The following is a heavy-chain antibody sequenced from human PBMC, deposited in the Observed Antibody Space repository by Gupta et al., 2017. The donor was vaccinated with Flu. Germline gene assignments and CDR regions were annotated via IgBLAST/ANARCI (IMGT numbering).Heavy chain of an antibody. CDR1: GYTFTSHY. D-gene: IGHD3-16*02. CDR3: LRAVTRLGELSIYPGAFDI. V-gene: IGHV1-46*01. J-gene: IGHJ3*02. CDR2: INPSGGST. Sequence: QVQLVQSGPEVKKPGASVMVSCKTSGYTFTSHYIHWVRQAPGQGLEWMGVINPSGGSTKYAQQFQDRVTMTRDTSTGTVYMDLSSLRSDDTAVYYCLRAVTRLGELSIYPGAFDIWGQGTMVAVSS.